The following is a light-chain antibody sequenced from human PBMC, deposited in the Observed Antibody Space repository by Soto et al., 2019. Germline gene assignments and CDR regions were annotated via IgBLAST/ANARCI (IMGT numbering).Light chain of an antibody. V-gene: IGKV1-5*03. J-gene: IGKJ1*01. Sequence: DIQMTQSPSTLSASVGERDTITCRASQGISSWLAWYQQKPGKAPKLLIYKASSLESGVPSRFSGSGSGTELTLTISSLQPDDFATYYCQQYNSYPWTFGQGTKVDIK. CDR2: KAS. CDR3: QQYNSYPWT. CDR1: QGISSW.